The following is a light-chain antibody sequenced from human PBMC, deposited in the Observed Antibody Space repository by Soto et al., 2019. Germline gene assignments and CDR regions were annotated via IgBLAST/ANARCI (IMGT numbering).Light chain of an antibody. V-gene: IGLV1-51*01. CDR2: DNN. CDR3: GTWDSSLSSWV. J-gene: IGLJ3*02. CDR1: SSNIGNNY. Sequence: QAVVTQPPSVSAAPGQKVTISCSGSSSNIGNNYVSWYQQLPGTAPKLLIYDNNKRPSGIPDRVSGSKSGTSATLGITGLQTWYEADYYCGTWDSSLSSWVFGGGTKLTVL.